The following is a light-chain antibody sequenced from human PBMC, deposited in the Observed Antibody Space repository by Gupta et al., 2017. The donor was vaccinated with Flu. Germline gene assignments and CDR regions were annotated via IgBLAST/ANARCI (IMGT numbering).Light chain of an antibody. CDR2: GAS. V-gene: IGKV3-15*01. J-gene: IGKJ1*01. Sequence: EIVMTQSPATLSVSPGERATLACRASQSVRSNLAWYQQKPGQAPRLLIYGASTRATGIPARFSGSGSGTEFTLTISSLQSEDFAVYYCQQYNNWFWAFGQGTKVEIK. CDR3: QQYNNWFWA. CDR1: QSVRSN.